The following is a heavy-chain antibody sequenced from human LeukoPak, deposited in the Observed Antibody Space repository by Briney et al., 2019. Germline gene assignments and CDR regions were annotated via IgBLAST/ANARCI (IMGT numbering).Heavy chain of an antibody. D-gene: IGHD2-2*01. CDR2: IYYSGST. CDR3: ARRTEDIVVVPAASPSYYYYYYYMDV. CDR1: GGSISSSSYY. Sequence: KASETLSLTCTVSGGSISSSSYYWGWIRQPPGKGLEWIGSIYYSGSTYYNPSLKSRVTISVDTSKNQFSLKLSSVTAADTAVYYCARRTEDIVVVPAASPSYYYYYYYMDVWGKGTTVTISS. J-gene: IGHJ6*03. V-gene: IGHV4-39*07.